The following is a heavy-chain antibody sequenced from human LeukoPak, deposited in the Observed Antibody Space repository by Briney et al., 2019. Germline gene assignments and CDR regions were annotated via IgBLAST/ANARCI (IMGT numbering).Heavy chain of an antibody. Sequence: GGSLRLSCAASGFTFDDYTMHWVRQAPGKGLEWVSLISWDGGSTYYVDSVKGRFTISRDNAKNSLYLQMNSLRAEDTAVYYCARDTYYYDSSGYLYWGQGTLVTVSS. J-gene: IGHJ4*02. CDR1: GFTFDDYT. CDR3: ARDTYYYDSSGYLY. CDR2: ISWDGGST. V-gene: IGHV3-43*01. D-gene: IGHD3-22*01.